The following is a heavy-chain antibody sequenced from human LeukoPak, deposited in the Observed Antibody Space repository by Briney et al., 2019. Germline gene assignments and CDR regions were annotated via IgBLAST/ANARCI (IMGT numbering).Heavy chain of an antibody. CDR3: ERLKEYSTSSRVGGMDV. CDR2: INDSGRS. V-gene: IGHV4-34*01. CDR1: GGSFSGYL. D-gene: IGHD6-6*01. Sequence: PSETLSLTCAVYGGSFSGYLWTWIRQAPGKGLEWIGEINDSGRSNSNPSLKSRVSVSVETSKPQFSLRPRSVTAADTAVYYWERLKEYSTSSRVGGMDVWGKGATVTVSS. J-gene: IGHJ6*03.